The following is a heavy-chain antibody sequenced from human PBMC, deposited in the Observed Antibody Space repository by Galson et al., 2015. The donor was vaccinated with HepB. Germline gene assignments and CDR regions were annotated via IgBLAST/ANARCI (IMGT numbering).Heavy chain of an antibody. CDR1: GLTFSTYW. D-gene: IGHD4-17*01. J-gene: IGHJ3*01. CDR3: ARVTPSDEYGDYEGAFDV. V-gene: IGHV3-7*03. Sequence: SLRLSCAASGLTFSTYWMTWVRQAPGEGLEWVANIKQHGNKEYYVDSVKGRFTISRDNAKNSLYLHMNSLRAEDTAVYYCARVTPSDEYGDYEGAFDVWGQGTMVTVSS. CDR2: IKQHGNKE.